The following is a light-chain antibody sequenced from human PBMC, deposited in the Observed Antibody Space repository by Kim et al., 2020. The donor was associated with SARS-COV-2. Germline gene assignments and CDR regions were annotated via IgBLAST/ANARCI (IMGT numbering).Light chain of an antibody. CDR1: SSNIGAGYG. Sequence: QSVLTQPPSVSGAPGQRVTISCAGSSSNIGAGYGVHWYQQPPGTAPKLLIHGNSNRPSGVPDRFSGSKSGTSASLAITGLQAEDEADYYCQSYDSSLSGVVFGGGTQLTVL. J-gene: IGLJ2*01. CDR2: GNS. CDR3: QSYDSSLSGVV. V-gene: IGLV1-40*01.